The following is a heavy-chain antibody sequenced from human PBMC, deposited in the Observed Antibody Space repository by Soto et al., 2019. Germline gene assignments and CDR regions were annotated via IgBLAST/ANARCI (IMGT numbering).Heavy chain of an antibody. CDR2: IYYSGST. Sequence: PSETLSLTCTVSGGSISSYYWSWIRQPPGKGLEWIGYIYYSGSTNYNPSLKSRVTISVDTPKNQFSLKLSSVTAADTAVYYCARDLNSYGYGGWFDPWGQGTLVTVSS. CDR1: GGSISSYY. D-gene: IGHD5-18*01. CDR3: ARDLNSYGYGGWFDP. V-gene: IGHV4-59*01. J-gene: IGHJ5*02.